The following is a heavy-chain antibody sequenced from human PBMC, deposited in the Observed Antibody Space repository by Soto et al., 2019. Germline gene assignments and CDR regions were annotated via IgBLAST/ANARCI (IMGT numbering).Heavy chain of an antibody. D-gene: IGHD2-15*01. CDR2: IYHSGST. CDR1: GGSISSGGYS. V-gene: IGHV4-30-2*01. Sequence: QLQLQESGSGLVKPSQTLSLTCAVSGGSISSGGYSWSWIRQPPGKGLEWIGYIYHSGSTYYNPSLESRVPLPVESSTTQGSRKLGSVTAADTAVYYCARGHGYCSGGSCYGYNWFAPWGQGPLVTVSS. CDR3: ARGHGYCSGGSCYGYNWFAP. J-gene: IGHJ5*02.